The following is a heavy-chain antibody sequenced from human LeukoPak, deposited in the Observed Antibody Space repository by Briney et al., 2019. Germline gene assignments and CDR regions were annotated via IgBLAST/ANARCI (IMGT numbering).Heavy chain of an antibody. J-gene: IGHJ2*01. CDR1: GGSISSYY. CDR2: ISYSGST. CDR3: ANRRGDWYFDL. Sequence: SETLSLTCTVSGGSISSYYWSWIRQPPGKGLEWIACISYSGSTKYNPSLKSRVTISVDTSKNQFSLMLSSVTAADTAVYYCANRRGDWYFDLWGRGTLVTVSS. D-gene: IGHD3-10*01. V-gene: IGHV4-59*01.